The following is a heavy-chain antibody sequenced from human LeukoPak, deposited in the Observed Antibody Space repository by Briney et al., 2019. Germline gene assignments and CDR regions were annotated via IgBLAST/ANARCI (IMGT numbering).Heavy chain of an antibody. CDR3: SKKGQNDDYGKPD. CDR1: GFTFSKYD. Sequence: GGSLRLSCAASGFTFSKYDMYWIRQAPGKGLECVSVISRDGTTYYADSVKGRFTISRDNSQNTLSLRMNSLKAEDTAVYYCSKKGQNDDYGKPDWGQGTLVTVPS. J-gene: IGHJ4*02. CDR2: ISRDGTT. D-gene: IGHD4-17*01. V-gene: IGHV3-23*01.